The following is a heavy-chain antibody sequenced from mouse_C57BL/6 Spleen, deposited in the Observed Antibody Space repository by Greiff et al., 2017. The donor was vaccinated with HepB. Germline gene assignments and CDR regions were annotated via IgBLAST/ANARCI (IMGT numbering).Heavy chain of an antibody. D-gene: IGHD2-4*01. V-gene: IGHV5-4*01. CDR2: ISDGGSYT. CDR1: GFTFSSYA. Sequence: DVKLVESGGGLVKPGGSLKLSCAASGFTFSSYAMSWVRQTPEKRLEWVATISDGGSYTYYPDNVKGRFTISRDNAKNNLYLQMSHLKSEDTAMYYCARDRGYDYDGRFDYWGQGTTLTVSS. CDR3: ARDRGYDYDGRFDY. J-gene: IGHJ2*01.